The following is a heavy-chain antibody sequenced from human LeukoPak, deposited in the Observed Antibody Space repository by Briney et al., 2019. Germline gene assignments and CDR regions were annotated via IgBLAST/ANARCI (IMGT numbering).Heavy chain of an antibody. CDR3: ARDWYYYDSSGYSLFDY. V-gene: IGHV3-7*01. D-gene: IGHD3-22*01. J-gene: IGHJ4*02. CDR2: IKQDGSEK. Sequence: PGGSLRLSCAASGFTFSSYWMSWVRQAPGNGLEWVANIKQDGSEKYYVDSVEGRFTISRDNAKNSLYLQLNSLRAEDTAVYYCARDWYYYDSSGYSLFDYWGQGTLVTVSS. CDR1: GFTFSSYW.